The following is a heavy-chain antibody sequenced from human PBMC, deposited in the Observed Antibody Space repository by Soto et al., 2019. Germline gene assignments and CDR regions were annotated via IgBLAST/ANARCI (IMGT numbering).Heavy chain of an antibody. Sequence: SVKVSCKDSGVGKLSDYRTTWVRRAPGRGLECMGGVSXKLGYXNSANNSQARXXVTTDESXXNVSLELRSLGSDETAVYYCARGGDGYTFGAVYWGQGTPVTVSS. CDR3: ARGGDGYTFGAVY. D-gene: IGHD2-21*01. V-gene: IGHV1-69*16. CDR1: GVGKLSDYR. CDR2: VSXKLGYX. J-gene: IGHJ4*02.